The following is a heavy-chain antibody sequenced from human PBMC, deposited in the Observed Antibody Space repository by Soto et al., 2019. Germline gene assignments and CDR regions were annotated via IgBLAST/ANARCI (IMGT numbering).Heavy chain of an antibody. Sequence: ASVKVSCKASGDTFSFYTISWVRQAPGQGLEWMGRIIPILGIANYAQKFQGRVTITADKSTSTAYMELSSLRSEDTAVYYCAREGIAAAGTFETAWFDPWGQRTLVTVSS. D-gene: IGHD6-13*01. CDR2: IIPILGIA. CDR1: GDTFSFYT. J-gene: IGHJ5*02. CDR3: AREGIAAAGTFETAWFDP. V-gene: IGHV1-69*04.